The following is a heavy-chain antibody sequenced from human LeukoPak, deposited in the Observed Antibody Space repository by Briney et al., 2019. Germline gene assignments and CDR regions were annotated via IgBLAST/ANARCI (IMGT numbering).Heavy chain of an antibody. V-gene: IGHV4-59*01. J-gene: IGHJ4*02. D-gene: IGHD3-10*01. CDR2: IYHSGST. Sequence: SETLSLTCTVSGGSISSYYWSWIRQPPGKGLEWIGYIYHSGSTNYNPSLQSRVTISVDMSKDQFSLKLSSVTAADTAVYYCARVAYYYGTGSYYNPAHFDYWGQGTLVTVSS. CDR1: GGSISSYY. CDR3: ARVAYYYGTGSYYNPAHFDY.